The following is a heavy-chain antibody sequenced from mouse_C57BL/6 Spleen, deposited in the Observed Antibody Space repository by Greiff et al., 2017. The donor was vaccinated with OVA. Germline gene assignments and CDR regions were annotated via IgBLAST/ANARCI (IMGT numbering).Heavy chain of an antibody. CDR1: GYTFTSYW. CDR3: AKGLGAMDY. J-gene: IGHJ4*01. Sequence: QQSCKASGYTFTSYWMHWVKQRPGQGLEWIGEIDPSDSYTNYNQKFKGKSTLTVDKSSSTAYMQLSSLTSEDSAVYYCAKGLGAMDYWGQGTSVTVSS. D-gene: IGHD2-2*01. CDR2: IDPSDSYT. V-gene: IGHV1-69*01.